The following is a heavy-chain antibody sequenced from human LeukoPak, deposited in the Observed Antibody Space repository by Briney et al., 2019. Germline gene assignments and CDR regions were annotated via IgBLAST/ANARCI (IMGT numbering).Heavy chain of an antibody. D-gene: IGHD3-10*01. CDR3: ARENRFGDKGVWFDP. CDR2: IDHSGST. J-gene: IGHJ5*02. CDR1: GGSLSCSFW. Sequence: SETLFHTCAVPGGSLSCSFWWSWVRQPPGKGLEWQGEIDHSGSTNYNPSLKSRVTISVDKSKNQYSLKLSSVTAADTAVYYCARENRFGDKGVWFDPWGQGTLVTVSS. V-gene: IGHV4-4*02.